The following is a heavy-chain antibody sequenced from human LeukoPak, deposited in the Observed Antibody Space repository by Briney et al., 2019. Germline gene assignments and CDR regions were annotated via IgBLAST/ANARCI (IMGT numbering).Heavy chain of an antibody. Sequence: KTSETLSLTCTVSGGSISSGSYYRSWIRQPAGKGLEWIGRIYTSGSTNYNPSLKTRVTISVDTSKNQFSLKRSSVTAADTAVYYCARVGWGSAPYFDYWGQGTLVTVSS. D-gene: IGHD3-16*01. V-gene: IGHV4-61*02. CDR2: IYTSGST. CDR3: ARVGWGSAPYFDY. J-gene: IGHJ4*02. CDR1: GGSISSGSYY.